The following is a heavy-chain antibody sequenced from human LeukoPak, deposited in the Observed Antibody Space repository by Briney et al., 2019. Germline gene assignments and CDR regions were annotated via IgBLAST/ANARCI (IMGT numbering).Heavy chain of an antibody. J-gene: IGHJ4*02. CDR2: INPKTGVT. V-gene: IGHV1-2*02. D-gene: IGHD1-14*01. CDR1: GYTFTDYY. CDR3: ARDLAMYSPELDY. Sequence: GASVKVSCMASGYTFTDYYLHWVRQAPGHGLEWMGWINPKTGVTKYAQNFQGRVTMTRDTSISTAYMEVSRLRSDDTAVFYCARDLAMYSPELDYWGQGTLVTVSS.